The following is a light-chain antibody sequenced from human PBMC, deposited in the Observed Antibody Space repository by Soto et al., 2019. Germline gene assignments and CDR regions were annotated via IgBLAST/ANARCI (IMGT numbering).Light chain of an antibody. V-gene: IGKV1-5*03. CDR3: QQYNINSET. CDR2: QAS. J-gene: IGKJ1*01. Sequence: DLQMTQSPSTLSASVGDRVTITCRASQRISSWLAWYQQKPGKAPKLLIYQASSLESGVPSRFSGSGSGTEFTLTISSLQPEDFATYYCQQYNINSETFGQGTKVEIK. CDR1: QRISSW.